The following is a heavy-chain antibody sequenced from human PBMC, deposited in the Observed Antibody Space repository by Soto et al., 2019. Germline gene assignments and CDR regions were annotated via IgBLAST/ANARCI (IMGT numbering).Heavy chain of an antibody. Sequence: PSETLSLTCAFYCGSFIGYYWSWIRQPPGKGLEWIGEINHSGSTNYNPSLKSRVTISVDTSKNQFSLKLSSVTAADTAVYYCARRRIAVAGTRWLDYYYYYGMDVWGQGTTVTVSS. CDR2: INHSGST. CDR1: CGSFIGYY. V-gene: IGHV4-34*01. D-gene: IGHD6-19*01. CDR3: ARRRIAVAGTRWLDYYYYYGMDV. J-gene: IGHJ6*02.